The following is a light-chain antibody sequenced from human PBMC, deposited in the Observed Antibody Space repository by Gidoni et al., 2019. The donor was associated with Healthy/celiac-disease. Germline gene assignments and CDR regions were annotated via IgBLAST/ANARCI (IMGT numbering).Light chain of an antibody. CDR1: QSISSY. J-gene: IGKJ2*01. Sequence: IQMTQSPSSLSASVGDRVTITCRASQSISSYLNWYQQKPGKAPKLLIHAASSLQSGVPSRLSGSGSGTDFTLTISSLQPEDFATYYCQQSYSTPQTFGQGTKLEIK. CDR3: QQSYSTPQT. CDR2: AAS. V-gene: IGKV1-39*01.